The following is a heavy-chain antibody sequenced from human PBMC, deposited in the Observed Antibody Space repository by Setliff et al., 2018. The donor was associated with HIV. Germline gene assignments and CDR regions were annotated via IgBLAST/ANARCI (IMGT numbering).Heavy chain of an antibody. D-gene: IGHD3-3*01. CDR2: IFYSGST. Sequence: SETLSLTCTVSGDSINSSSYYWGWIRQPPGKGLDWIGSIFYSGSTFYNPSLKSRVAISVDTSKNQFSLKLSSLAAADTALYYCARLAITIFDDGDLWGQGTLVTVSS. J-gene: IGHJ5*02. V-gene: IGHV4-39*01. CDR1: GDSINSSSYY. CDR3: ARLAITIFDDGDL.